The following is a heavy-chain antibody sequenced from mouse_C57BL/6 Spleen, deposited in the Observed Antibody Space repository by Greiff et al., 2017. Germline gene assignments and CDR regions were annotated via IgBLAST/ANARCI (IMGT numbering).Heavy chain of an antibody. D-gene: IGHD2-10*01. CDR3: SCYGNFLMDY. CDR1: GFTFSDYG. V-gene: IGHV5-17*01. CDR2: ISSGSSTI. Sequence: EVKLVESGGGLVKPGGSLKLSCAASGFTFSDYGMHWVRQAPEKGLEWVAYISSGSSTIYYADTVKGRFTISRDNAKNTLFLQMTSLRSEDTAMYYCSCYGNFLMDYWGQGTSVTVSS. J-gene: IGHJ4*01.